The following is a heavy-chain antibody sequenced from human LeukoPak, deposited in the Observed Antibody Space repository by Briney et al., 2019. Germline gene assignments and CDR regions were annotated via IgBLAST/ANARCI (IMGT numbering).Heavy chain of an antibody. J-gene: IGHJ6*04. V-gene: IGHV3-23*01. CDR2: ISGSGGRT. D-gene: IGHD3-10*01. Sequence: PGGSLRLSCAASGFTFSSHAMSWVRQAPGKGLEWVSAISGSGGRTYYADPVKGRFTSSRDNSKNMVSLQMNSLRAEDTAVYYCTKDQGLLWFGELNVWGKGATVTVSS. CDR1: GFTFSSHA. CDR3: TKDQGLLWFGELNV.